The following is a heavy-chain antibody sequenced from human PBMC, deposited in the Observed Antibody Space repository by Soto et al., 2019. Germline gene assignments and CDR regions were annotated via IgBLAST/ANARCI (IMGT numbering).Heavy chain of an antibody. CDR1: GLTFRNFA. CDR2: ITFDGRDK. Sequence: QVQLVESGGGVVQPGRSLRLSCAASGLTFRNFAMHWVRQAPGKGLEWLAVITFDGRDKYYADSVKGRFTISRDTSKNTLYLQMKSLIIDDTAVYFCTRDLLEGHGVYWGQGTLVTVSS. D-gene: IGHD4-17*01. J-gene: IGHJ4*02. V-gene: IGHV3-30*04. CDR3: TRDLLEGHGVY.